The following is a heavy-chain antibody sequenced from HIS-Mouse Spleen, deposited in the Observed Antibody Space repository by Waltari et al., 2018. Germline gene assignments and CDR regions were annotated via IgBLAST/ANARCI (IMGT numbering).Heavy chain of an antibody. D-gene: IGHD6-6*01. CDR3: ARVYSSSWRGFDY. V-gene: IGHV1-2*02. J-gene: IGHJ4*02. CDR1: GYTFNGHD. Sequence: QVQLVQSGAEVKKPGASVKVSGKASGYTFNGHDMHWVRQAPGQGLGWMGWINPNSGGTNYAQKFQGRVTMTRDTSISTAYMELSRLRSDDTAVYYCARVYSSSWRGFDYWGQGTLVTVSS. CDR2: INPNSGGT.